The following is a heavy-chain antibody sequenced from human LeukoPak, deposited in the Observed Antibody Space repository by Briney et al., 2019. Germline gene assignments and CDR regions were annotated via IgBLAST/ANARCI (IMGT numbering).Heavy chain of an antibody. CDR3: AKDRGSGGDAFDI. CDR1: GFTFNSYA. CDR2: ISYDGANK. V-gene: IGHV3-30-3*01. D-gene: IGHD3-10*01. J-gene: IGHJ3*02. Sequence: GGSLRLSCAASGFTFNSYAMHWVRQAPGKGLEWVAVISYDGANKYYADSVKGRLTISRDNSKNTLYLQMNSLRAEDTAVYYCAKDRGSGGDAFDIWGQGTMVTVST.